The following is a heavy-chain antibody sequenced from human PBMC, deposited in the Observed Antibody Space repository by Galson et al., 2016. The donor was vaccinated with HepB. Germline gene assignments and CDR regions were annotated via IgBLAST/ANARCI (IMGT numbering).Heavy chain of an antibody. CDR2: IWFDGRDA. Sequence: SLRLSCAASGFTFSRFGMHWVRPAPGKGLESVAVIWFDGRDAYYGDSVKGRFTISKDNSNNMLYLQMNSPRVEDTAVYYCARDLWGDCRTTTCSHLDSWGQGTLVTVSS. CDR1: GFTFSRFG. CDR3: ARDLWGDCRTTTCSHLDS. J-gene: IGHJ4*02. D-gene: IGHD1-14*01. V-gene: IGHV3-33*01.